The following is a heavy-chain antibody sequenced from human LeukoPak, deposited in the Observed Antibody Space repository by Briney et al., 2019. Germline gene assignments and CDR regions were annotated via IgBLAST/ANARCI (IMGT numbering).Heavy chain of an antibody. Sequence: SETLSLTCTVSGGSISSSSYYWGWLRQPPGKGLEWIGNIYYSGSTNCNPSLKSRVTISVDTSKNQFSLKLSSVTAADTAVYYCARGVAVAIDYWGQGTLVTVSS. CDR3: ARGVAVAIDY. CDR2: IYYSGST. J-gene: IGHJ4*02. V-gene: IGHV4-39*07. D-gene: IGHD6-19*01. CDR1: GGSISSSSYY.